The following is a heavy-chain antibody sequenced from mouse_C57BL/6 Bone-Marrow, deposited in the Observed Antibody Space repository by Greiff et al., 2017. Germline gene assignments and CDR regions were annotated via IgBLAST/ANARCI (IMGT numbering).Heavy chain of an antibody. CDR1: GYSFTGYY. D-gene: IGHD1-1*02. CDR2: INPSTGGT. Sequence: VQLQQSGPELVKPGASVKISCKASGYSFTGYYMNWVKQSPEKSLEWIGEINPSTGGTTYNQKFKAKATLTVDKSSSTAYMQLKSLTSEDSAVYYCARVGRIAYWGQGTLVTVSA. V-gene: IGHV1-42*01. J-gene: IGHJ3*01. CDR3: ARVGRIAY.